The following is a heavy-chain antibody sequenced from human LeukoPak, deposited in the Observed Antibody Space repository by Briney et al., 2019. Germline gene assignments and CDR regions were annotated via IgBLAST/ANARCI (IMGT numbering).Heavy chain of an antibody. CDR2: IKEDGSET. V-gene: IGHV3-7*05. Sequence: GGSLRLSCAGSGFTFSRHWMYWVRQAAGKGLEWVGNIKEDGSETFYVDSVRGRFTISRDNAKNTLYLQMNSLRAEDTAVYYCTRIIVEVPGVSDYCDPWGQGTLVTVSS. D-gene: IGHD2-2*01. CDR3: TRIIVEVPGVSDYCDP. J-gene: IGHJ5*02. CDR1: GFTFSRHW.